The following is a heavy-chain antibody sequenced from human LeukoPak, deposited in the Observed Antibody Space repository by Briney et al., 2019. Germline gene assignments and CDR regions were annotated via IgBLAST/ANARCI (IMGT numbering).Heavy chain of an antibody. Sequence: GGSLRLSCTASGFTLSTSWMSWVRQAPGRGLEWVASIKQDGSQKYYVDSVKGRFTISRDNVQNSLYLQMNSLRAKDTAVYYCARLFRDVTTFDYWGQGTLVTVSS. CDR3: ARLFRDVTTFDY. V-gene: IGHV3-7*01. J-gene: IGHJ4*02. D-gene: IGHD1-1*01. CDR1: GFTLSTSW. CDR2: IKQDGSQK.